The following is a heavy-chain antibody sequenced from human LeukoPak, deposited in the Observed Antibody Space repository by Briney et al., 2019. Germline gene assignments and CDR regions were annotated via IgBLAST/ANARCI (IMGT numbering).Heavy chain of an antibody. J-gene: IGHJ6*03. CDR3: ARLCLGPRRPYYYYYMDV. D-gene: IGHD3-16*01. V-gene: IGHV4-34*01. CDR1: GGSFSGYY. CDR2: INHSGST. Sequence: KPSETLSLTCAVYGGSFSGYYWSWIRQPPGKGLEWIGEINHSGSTNYNPSLKSRVTISVDTSKNQFSLKLSSVTAADTAVYYCARLCLGPRRPYYYYYMDVWGKGTTVTISS.